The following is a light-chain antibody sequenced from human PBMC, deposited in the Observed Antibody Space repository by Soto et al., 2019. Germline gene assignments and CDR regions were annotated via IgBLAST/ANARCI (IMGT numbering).Light chain of an antibody. Sequence: QSVRKQPPSVSGAPGQRVTISCTGSSSNIGAGYDVHWYQQLPGTAPKLLIYGNSNRPSGVPDRFSGSKSGTSASLAITGLQAEDEADYYCQSYDSSLSVFYVFGTGTKVTVL. J-gene: IGLJ1*01. V-gene: IGLV1-40*01. CDR3: QSYDSSLSVFYV. CDR2: GNS. CDR1: SSNIGAGYD.